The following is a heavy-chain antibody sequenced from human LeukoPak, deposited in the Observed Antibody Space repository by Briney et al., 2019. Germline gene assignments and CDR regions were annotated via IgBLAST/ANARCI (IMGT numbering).Heavy chain of an antibody. CDR1: GFTFSDYY. V-gene: IGHV3-11*04. CDR3: ATGRVEADYYYYYYMDV. CDR2: ISSSGSTI. Sequence: PGGSLRLSCAASGFTFSDYYMSWLRQAPGKGLEWVSYISSSGSTIYYADSVKGRFTISRDNAKNSLYLQMNSLRAEDTAVYYCATGRVEADYYYYYYMDVWGKGTTVTVSS. D-gene: IGHD2-15*01. J-gene: IGHJ6*03.